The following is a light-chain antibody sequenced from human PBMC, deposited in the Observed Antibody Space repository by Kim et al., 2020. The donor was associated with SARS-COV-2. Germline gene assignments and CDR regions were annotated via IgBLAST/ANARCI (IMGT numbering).Light chain of an antibody. CDR1: QDIRNY. J-gene: IGKJ4*01. CDR3: QKYNILPVI. Sequence: GDRVTISCRASQDIRNYLAWYRQKPGKVPEILIYAASTLQSGVPSRFSGSGSGTDFTLTISSLQPEDVATYYCQKYNILPVIFGGGTKVDIK. V-gene: IGKV1-27*01. CDR2: AAS.